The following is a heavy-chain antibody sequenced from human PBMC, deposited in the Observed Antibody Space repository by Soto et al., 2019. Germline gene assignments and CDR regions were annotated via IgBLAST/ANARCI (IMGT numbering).Heavy chain of an antibody. CDR2: IYYSGST. D-gene: IGHD2-15*01. CDR1: GGSIGSGDYY. V-gene: IGHV4-30-4*01. J-gene: IGHJ6*02. Sequence: SETLSLTCTVSGGSIGSGDYYWSWIRQPPGKGLEWIGYIYYSGSTYYNPSLKSRVTISVDTSKNQFSLKLSSVTAADTAVYYCARERGCSGGSCYYPFYYYYYGMDVWGQGTTVTVS. CDR3: ARERGCSGGSCYYPFYYYYYGMDV.